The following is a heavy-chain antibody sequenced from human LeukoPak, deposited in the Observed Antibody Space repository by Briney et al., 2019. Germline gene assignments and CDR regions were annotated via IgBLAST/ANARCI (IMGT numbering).Heavy chain of an antibody. Sequence: SETLSLTCTVSGGSISSGGYYWSWIRQHPGKGLEWIGYIYYSGSTYYNPSLKSRVTISVDTSKNQFSLKLSSVTAADTAVYYCARSHCSGGSCYLMVFDPWGQGTLVTVSS. CDR2: IYYSGST. CDR3: ARSHCSGGSCYLMVFDP. D-gene: IGHD2-15*01. CDR1: GGSISSGGYY. J-gene: IGHJ5*02. V-gene: IGHV4-31*03.